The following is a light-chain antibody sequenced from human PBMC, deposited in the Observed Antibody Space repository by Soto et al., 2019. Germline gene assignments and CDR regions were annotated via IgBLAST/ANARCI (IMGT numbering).Light chain of an antibody. Sequence: EIVMTQSPATLSVSPGERATLSCRASQSVSSNLAWYQQKPGQAPRLLIYGASTRATGIPARFSGSGSGTEFSLTISSLQSEDLAVDYCQQYNNWPPWSFGQGTKVEIK. CDR3: QQYNNWPPWS. CDR2: GAS. J-gene: IGKJ1*01. CDR1: QSVSSN. V-gene: IGKV3-15*01.